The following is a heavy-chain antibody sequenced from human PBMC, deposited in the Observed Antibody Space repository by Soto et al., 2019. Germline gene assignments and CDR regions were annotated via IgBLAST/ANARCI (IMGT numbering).Heavy chain of an antibody. J-gene: IGHJ4*02. CDR3: AKSRQRCSSTSCYRGGYYFDY. CDR2: ISGSGGST. CDR1: GFTFSSYA. V-gene: IGHV3-23*01. D-gene: IGHD2-2*02. Sequence: GGSLRLSCAASGFTFSSYAMSWVRQAPGKGLEWVSAISGSGGSTYYADSVKGRFTISRDNSKNTLYLQMNSLRAEDTAVYYCAKSRQRCSSTSCYRGGYYFDYWGQGTLVTVSS.